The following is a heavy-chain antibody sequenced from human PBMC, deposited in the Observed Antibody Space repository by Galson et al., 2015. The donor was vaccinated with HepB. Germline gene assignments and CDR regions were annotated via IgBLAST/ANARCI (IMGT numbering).Heavy chain of an antibody. V-gene: IGHV3-48*01. CDR1: EFPFSSYT. CDR2: ISSSSSTI. Sequence: SLRLSCAASEFPFSSYTMNWVRQAPGKGLEWVSYISSSSSTIYYADSVKGRFTVSRDNAKNSLYVQMDSLRAEDTAVYYCARVGPSYNYMDIWGKGTTVTVSS. J-gene: IGHJ6*03. CDR3: ARVGPSYNYMDI. D-gene: IGHD3-16*01.